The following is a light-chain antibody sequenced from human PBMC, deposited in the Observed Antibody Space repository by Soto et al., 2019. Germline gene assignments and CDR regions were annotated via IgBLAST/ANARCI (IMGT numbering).Light chain of an antibody. Sequence: SQSIRTDLACYQQKSGQGASLLIYDAATRANGIPARCSGGGSWAEFTLTISSRQSADVSCYYYQQYNNWHSWTFGQGTKVDIK. V-gene: IGKV3D-15*01. J-gene: IGKJ1*01. CDR1: QSIRTD. CDR2: DAA. CDR3: QQYNNWHSWT.